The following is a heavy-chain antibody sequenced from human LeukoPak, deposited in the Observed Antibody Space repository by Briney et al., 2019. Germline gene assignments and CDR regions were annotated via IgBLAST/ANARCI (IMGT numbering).Heavy chain of an antibody. V-gene: IGHV3-30*02. D-gene: IGHD6-13*01. CDR2: IRHDGSDK. Sequence: GGSLRLSCAASGFTFNSYYLHWVRQAPGKGLEWVAFIRHDGSDKYYADSVKGRFTISRDNSKNTLYLQMNSLRDEDTAVYYCAKDRIAAAARDAFDIWGQGTMVTVSS. CDR1: GFTFNSYY. CDR3: AKDRIAAAARDAFDI. J-gene: IGHJ3*02.